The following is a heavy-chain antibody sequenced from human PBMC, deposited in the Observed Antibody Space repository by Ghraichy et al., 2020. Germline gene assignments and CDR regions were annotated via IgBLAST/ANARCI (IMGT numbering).Heavy chain of an antibody. CDR3: ARVPHLEWLLYRSLGGMDV. CDR2: IIPIFGTA. J-gene: IGHJ6*02. V-gene: IGHV1-69*13. Sequence: SVKVSCKASGGTFSSYAISWVRQAPGQGLEWMGGIIPIFGTANYAQKFQGRVTITADESTSTAYMELSSLRSEDTAVYYCARVPHLEWLLYRSLGGMDVWGQGTTVTVSS. CDR1: GGTFSSYA. D-gene: IGHD3-3*01.